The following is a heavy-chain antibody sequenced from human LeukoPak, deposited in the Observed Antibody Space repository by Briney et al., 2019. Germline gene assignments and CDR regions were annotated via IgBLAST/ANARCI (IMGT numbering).Heavy chain of an antibody. CDR2: IKQDGSEK. CDR1: GFTFSSYW. V-gene: IGHV3-7*01. Sequence: QAGGSLRLSCAASGFTFSSYWMSWVRQAPGKGLEWVANIKQDGSEKYYVDSVKGRFTISRDNAKNSLYLQMNSLRAEDTAVYYCARDPYYYDSSGYPRSAFDIWGQGAMVTVSS. J-gene: IGHJ3*02. D-gene: IGHD3-22*01. CDR3: ARDPYYYDSSGYPRSAFDI.